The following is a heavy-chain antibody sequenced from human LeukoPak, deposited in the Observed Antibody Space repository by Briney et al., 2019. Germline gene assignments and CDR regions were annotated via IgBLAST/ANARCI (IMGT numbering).Heavy chain of an antibody. Sequence: GGSLRLSCAASGFTFSSYWMSWVRQAPGKGLEWVANIKQDGSEKYYVDSVKGRFTISRDNAKNSLYLQMNSLRAEDTAVYYCARDPIQLWSSRFDYWGQGTLVTVSS. CDR2: IKQDGSEK. CDR3: ARDPIQLWSSRFDY. V-gene: IGHV3-7*01. CDR1: GFTFSSYW. D-gene: IGHD5-18*01. J-gene: IGHJ4*02.